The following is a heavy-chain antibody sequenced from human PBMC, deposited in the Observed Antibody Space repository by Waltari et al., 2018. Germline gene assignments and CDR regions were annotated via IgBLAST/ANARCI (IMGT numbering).Heavy chain of an antibody. CDR2: SRYRAQSDST. V-gene: IGHV3-72*01. J-gene: IGHJ4*02. Sequence: VRLVESGGTVVQPGGPLRLSCTASGFSISEYYMDWLRQAPGKGLEWVGRSRYRAQSDSTDYGASVEGRFTISRDEAKNSLYLQMDRLKTDDTAVYFCSRAIFSSGFYYLDYWGQGTLVTVSS. CDR1: GFSISEYY. CDR3: SRAIFSSGFYYLDY. D-gene: IGHD3-22*01.